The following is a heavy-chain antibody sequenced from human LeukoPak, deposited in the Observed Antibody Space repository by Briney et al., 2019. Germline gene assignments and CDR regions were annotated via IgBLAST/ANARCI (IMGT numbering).Heavy chain of an antibody. CDR3: ARGRSSGRYSWFDP. CDR1: GFTFSDYY. CDR2: ISSSGSTI. J-gene: IGHJ5*02. V-gene: IGHV3-11*01. D-gene: IGHD6-19*01. Sequence: GGSPRLSCAASGFTFSDYYMSWIRQAPGKGLEWVSYISSSGSTIYYADSVKGRFTISRDNAKNSLYLQMNSLRAEDTAVYYCARGRSSGRYSWFDPWGQGTLVTVSS.